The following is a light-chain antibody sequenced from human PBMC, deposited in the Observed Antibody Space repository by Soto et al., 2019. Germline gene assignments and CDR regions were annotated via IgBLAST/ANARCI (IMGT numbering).Light chain of an antibody. CDR1: QSISNY. V-gene: IGKV1-39*01. CDR2: IAS. Sequence: DIHMTQSPSSLSACVGDRVTITCRASQSISNYLNWYQQKPGKAPNLLIYIASNLHSGVPSRFSGSGSGTDFTLTISSLHPEDFATYYCQQSYSTPYTFGQGTKADIK. J-gene: IGKJ2*01. CDR3: QQSYSTPYT.